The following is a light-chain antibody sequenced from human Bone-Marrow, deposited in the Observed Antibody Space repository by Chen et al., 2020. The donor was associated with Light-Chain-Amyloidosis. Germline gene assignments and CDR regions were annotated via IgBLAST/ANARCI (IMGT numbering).Light chain of an antibody. CDR1: NIGSTS. CDR2: DDS. CDR3: QVWDRSSDRPV. J-gene: IGLJ3*02. V-gene: IGLV3-21*02. Sequence: SYVLTQPSSVSVAPGQKAPLACGGNNIGSTSVHWYQQTPGQAPLLVVYDDSDRPSGIPERLSGSNSGNTATLTISRVEAGDEADYYCQVWDRSSDRPVFGGGTKLTVL.